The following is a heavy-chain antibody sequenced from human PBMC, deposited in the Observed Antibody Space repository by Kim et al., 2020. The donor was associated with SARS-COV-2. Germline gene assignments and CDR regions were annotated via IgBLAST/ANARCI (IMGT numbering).Heavy chain of an antibody. D-gene: IGHD6-19*01. J-gene: IGHJ4*02. Sequence: NCNPSLKSRVTISVDKSKNQFSLKLSSVTAADTAVYYCARSIAVAGTLDYWGQGTLVTVSS. CDR3: ARSIAVAGTLDY. V-gene: IGHV4-4*02.